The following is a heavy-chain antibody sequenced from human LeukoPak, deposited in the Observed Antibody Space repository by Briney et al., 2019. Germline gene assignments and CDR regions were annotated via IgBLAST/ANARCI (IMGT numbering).Heavy chain of an antibody. Sequence: GASVKVSCKASGYTFTSYGISWVRQAPGQGLEWMGWISAYNGNTNYAQKLQGRVTMTTDTSTSTAYMELRSLRSDDTAVYYCARTIAVSWYGDYFDYWGQGTLVTVSS. CDR3: ARTIAVSWYGDYFDY. CDR2: ISAYNGNT. D-gene: IGHD6-13*01. CDR1: GYTFTSYG. V-gene: IGHV1-18*01. J-gene: IGHJ4*02.